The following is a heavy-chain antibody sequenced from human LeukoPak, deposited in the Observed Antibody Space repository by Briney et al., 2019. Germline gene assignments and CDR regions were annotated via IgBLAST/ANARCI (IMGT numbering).Heavy chain of an antibody. Sequence: SETLSLTCAVYGGSFSGYYWSWIRQPPGKGLEWIGEINHSGSTNYNPSLKSRVTISVGTSKNQFSLKLSSVTAADTAVYYRARGHSPPYYDFWSGYYCWFDPWGQGTLVTVSS. CDR3: ARGHSPPYYDFWSGYYCWFDP. CDR2: INHSGST. V-gene: IGHV4-34*01. J-gene: IGHJ5*02. D-gene: IGHD3-3*01. CDR1: GGSFSGYY.